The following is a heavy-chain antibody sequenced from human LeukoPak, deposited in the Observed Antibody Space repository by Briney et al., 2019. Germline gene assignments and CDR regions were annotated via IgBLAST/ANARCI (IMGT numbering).Heavy chain of an antibody. CDR3: ATTRGGDYYYDSSVYWSYVY. V-gene: IGHV1-8*01. CDR2: MNPNSGNT. CDR1: GYTFTSYD. D-gene: IGHD3-22*01. Sequence: GASVKVSCKASGYTFTSYDINWVRQATGQGLEWMGWMNPNSGNTGYAQKFQGRDTITRNTSIRTAYMEVSRLRSGDTALYYCATTRGGDYYYDSSVYWSYVYWGQGTLVTVSS. J-gene: IGHJ4*02.